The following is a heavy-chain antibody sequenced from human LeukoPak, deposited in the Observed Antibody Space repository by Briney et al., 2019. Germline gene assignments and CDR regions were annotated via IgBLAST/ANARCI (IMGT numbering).Heavy chain of an antibody. CDR1: GFTFSSYA. J-gene: IGHJ4*02. D-gene: IGHD2/OR15-2a*01. Sequence: GGSLRLSRAASGFTFSSYAMSWVRQAPGKGLEWVSAISGSGGSTYYADSVKGRFTISRDNSKNTLYLQMNSLRAEDTAVYYCAKDRRGDSTTEEAWGQGTLVTVSS. CDR2: ISGSGGST. V-gene: IGHV3-23*01. CDR3: AKDRRGDSTTEEA.